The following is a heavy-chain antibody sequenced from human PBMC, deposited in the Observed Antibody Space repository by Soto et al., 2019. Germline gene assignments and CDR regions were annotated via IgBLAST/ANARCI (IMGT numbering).Heavy chain of an antibody. J-gene: IGHJ5*02. V-gene: IGHV3-30*18. Sequence: QVQLVQSGGGVVQPGRSLRLSCAASGFDFNTYGLHWVRQAPGKGLECVAGISFDGGNQYYADSVKGRFTISRDKSNNTLYLQMTSLGAEDTATYYCAKDSSVTAAGSGGWFDPWGQGNLVIVSS. CDR2: ISFDGGNQ. D-gene: IGHD6-13*01. CDR3: AKDSSVTAAGSGGWFDP. CDR1: GFDFNTYG.